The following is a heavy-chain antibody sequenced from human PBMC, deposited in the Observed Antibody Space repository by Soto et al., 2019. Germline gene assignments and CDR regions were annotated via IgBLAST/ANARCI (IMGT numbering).Heavy chain of an antibody. V-gene: IGHV4-4*02. D-gene: IGHD2-2*01. CDR1: GDPIHKTYL. CDR3: ARAVYCTTANCWDDFHYYNIDV. CDR2: IYHTGGR. Sequence: SETLSLTLFVFGDPIHKTYLGGLVRQAPEEGLGWIGEIYHTGGRSYMPSLRGRITLSVDTSKNQFSLKLTSVTAADTAVYYCARAVYCTTANCWDDFHYYNIDVWGQGTAVTVSS. J-gene: IGHJ6*02.